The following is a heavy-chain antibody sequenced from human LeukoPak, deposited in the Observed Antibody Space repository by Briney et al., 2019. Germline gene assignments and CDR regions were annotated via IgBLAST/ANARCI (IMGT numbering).Heavy chain of an antibody. CDR3: ARANYYGSGSYYFDY. V-gene: IGHV4-4*02. CDR1: GGSISSTNW. J-gene: IGHJ4*02. CDR2: IYHTGST. D-gene: IGHD3-10*01. Sequence: SETLSLTCAVSGGSISSTNWWSWVRQPPGKGLEWIGEIYHTGSTNYNPSLKSRVTISVDKSKNQFFLKLSSVTAADTAVYYCARANYYGSGSYYFDYWGQGTLVTVSS.